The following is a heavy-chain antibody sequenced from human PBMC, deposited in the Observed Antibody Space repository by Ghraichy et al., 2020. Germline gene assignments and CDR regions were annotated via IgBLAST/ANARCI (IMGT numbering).Heavy chain of an antibody. CDR2: IYPGDSDT. J-gene: IGHJ4*02. Sequence: GESLNISCKGSGYSFTSYWIGWVRQMPGKGLEWMGIIYPGDSDTRYSPSFQGQVTISADKSISTAYLQWSSLKASDTAMYYCARLSRYYYDSSGYYLGEDYFDYWGQGTLVTVSS. V-gene: IGHV5-51*01. D-gene: IGHD3-22*01. CDR1: GYSFTSYW. CDR3: ARLSRYYYDSSGYYLGEDYFDY.